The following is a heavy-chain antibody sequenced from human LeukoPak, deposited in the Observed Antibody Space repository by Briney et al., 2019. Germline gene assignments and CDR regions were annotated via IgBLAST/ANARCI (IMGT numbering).Heavy chain of an antibody. J-gene: IGHJ4*02. CDR1: GGTFSSFA. CDR3: ASPADYGDYYFDY. Sequence: SVKVSCKASGGTFSSFAFSWVRQAPGQGLEWMAGIIPIFGTAIYAQRFQGRVTITADESTSTAYMELSSLRSEHTAVYYCASPADYGDYYFDYWGQGTLVTVSS. CDR2: IIPIFGTA. D-gene: IGHD4-17*01. V-gene: IGHV1-69*01.